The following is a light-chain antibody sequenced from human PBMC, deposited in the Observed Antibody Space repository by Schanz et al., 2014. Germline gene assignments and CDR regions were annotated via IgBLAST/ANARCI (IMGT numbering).Light chain of an antibody. CDR2: GAS. V-gene: IGKV3-15*01. Sequence: EIVVTQSPATLSVSPGERATLSCRASRSVSSNLAWYQQKPGQAPRLLIYGASTRATGIPARFSGSGSGTEFTFTISSLQSEDFAVYYCQQYNNWPRTFGQGTKLEIK. CDR3: QQYNNWPRT. CDR1: RSVSSN. J-gene: IGKJ2*01.